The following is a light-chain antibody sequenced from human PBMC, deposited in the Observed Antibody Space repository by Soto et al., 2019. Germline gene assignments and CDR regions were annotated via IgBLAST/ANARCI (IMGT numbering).Light chain of an antibody. CDR1: NSNIGTTT. CDR3: AAWDDSLNAVV. J-gene: IGLJ2*01. Sequence: QSALTQPPSASGAPGQRVTISCSGSNSNIGTTTVNWYQHVPGTAPKLLIYSSSQRPSRVPDRFSGSRSGTSASLAISGLQSEDEADYYGAAWDDSLNAVVFGGGTQLTVL. V-gene: IGLV1-44*01. CDR2: SSS.